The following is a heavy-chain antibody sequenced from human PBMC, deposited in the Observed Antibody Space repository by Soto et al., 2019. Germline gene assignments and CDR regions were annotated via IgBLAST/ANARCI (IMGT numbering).Heavy chain of an antibody. V-gene: IGHV4-30-4*01. D-gene: IGHD3-3*01. CDR1: GGSISSGDYY. CDR3: ARGGTYYDFWSGYSIDD. Sequence: QVQLQESGPGLVKPSQTLSLTCTVSGGSISSGDYYWSWIRQPPGKGLEWIGYIYYSGSTYYNPSLKSRVTISVDTSKNQFSLKLSSVTAADTAVYYCARGGTYYDFWSGYSIDDWGQGTLVTVSS. J-gene: IGHJ4*02. CDR2: IYYSGST.